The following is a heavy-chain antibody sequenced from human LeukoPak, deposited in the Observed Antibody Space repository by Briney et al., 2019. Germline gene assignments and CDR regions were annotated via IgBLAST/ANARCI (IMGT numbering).Heavy chain of an antibody. CDR1: GFTFSSSA. D-gene: IGHD3-22*01. CDR2: ISGSDSST. Sequence: GGSLRLSCAASGFTFSSSAMSWVRQAPGKGLEWVSTISGSDSSTYYADSVKGRFTISRDNSKNTLYLQMNSLRAEDTAVYYCAKASAMIVVVSKHFDYWGQGTLVTVSS. CDR3: AKASAMIVVVSKHFDY. V-gene: IGHV3-23*01. J-gene: IGHJ4*02.